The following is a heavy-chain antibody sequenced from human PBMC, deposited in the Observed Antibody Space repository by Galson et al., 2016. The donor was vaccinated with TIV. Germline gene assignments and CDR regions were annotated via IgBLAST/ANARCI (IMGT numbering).Heavy chain of an antibody. D-gene: IGHD3-10*01. CDR1: GGTFSIHA. CDR2: IIPMFGTA. V-gene: IGHV1-69*13. CDR3: VRGPYYYGSGSEEN. Sequence: SVKVSCKASGGTFSIHAFSWVRQAPGQGLEWMGRIIPMFGTANYAQRFQGRVTITADDSTSTFTSITYMELSSLRSEDTAVSYCVRGPYYYGSGSEENWGQGTQVTVSS. J-gene: IGHJ4*02.